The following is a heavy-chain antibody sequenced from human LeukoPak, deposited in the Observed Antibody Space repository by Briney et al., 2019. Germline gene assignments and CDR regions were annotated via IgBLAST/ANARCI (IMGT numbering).Heavy chain of an antibody. Sequence: SETLSLTCTVSGYSINSGYYWGWIRQPPGKGLEWIGSIYHTGITYYNPSLKSRVTISIDTSKNQFSLKLSSVTAADTAVYYCARVGSGYDSRGTYDYWGQGTLVTASS. CDR1: GYSINSGYY. J-gene: IGHJ4*02. CDR2: IYHTGIT. V-gene: IGHV4-38-2*02. D-gene: IGHD5-12*01. CDR3: ARVGSGYDSRGTYDY.